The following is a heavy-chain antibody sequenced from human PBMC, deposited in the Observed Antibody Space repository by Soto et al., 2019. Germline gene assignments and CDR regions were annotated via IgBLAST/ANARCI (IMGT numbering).Heavy chain of an antibody. Sequence: QVRLVQSGPEVRKPGASVKVSCKASGYTFTSYGISWVRQAPGQGLEWIGWISGYNGNTNYAQKLQGRVSMTTDKSRSTAFMELRSLRSDDTAVYYCARHRDLLFSGGRTNWFDPWGQGTLITVSS. D-gene: IGHD3-10*02. CDR3: ARHRDLLFSGGRTNWFDP. CDR2: ISGYNGNT. J-gene: IGHJ5*02. V-gene: IGHV1-18*01. CDR1: GYTFTSYG.